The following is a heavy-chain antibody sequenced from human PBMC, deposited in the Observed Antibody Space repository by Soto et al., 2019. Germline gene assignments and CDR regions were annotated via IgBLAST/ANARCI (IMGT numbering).Heavy chain of an antibody. CDR1: GFSFSFASHA. V-gene: IGHV3-30-3*02. CDR2: ISFDGGNK. D-gene: IGHD1-1*01. J-gene: IGHJ4*02. Sequence: QVQLVESGGGVVQPGRSLRLSCVASGFSFSFASHALNWVRQAPGKGLEWVAVISFDGGNKFYADSVKGRFTISRDNSKNTLYLEMSSLRPDDTAVYYSAKRAAGTGASLDSSGQGTLVSVSS. CDR3: AKRAAGTGASLDS.